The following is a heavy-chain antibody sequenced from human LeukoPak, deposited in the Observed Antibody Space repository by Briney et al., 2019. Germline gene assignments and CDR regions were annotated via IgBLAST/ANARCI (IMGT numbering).Heavy chain of an antibody. Sequence: GASVKVSCKASGYTFTSYYMHWVRQAPGQGLEWMGIINPSGGSTSYAQKFQGRVTMTRDTSTSTVYMELSSLRSEDTAVYYCAREIGMGAFDYYYYGMDAWGQGTTVTVSS. CDR3: AREIGMGAFDYYYYGMDA. V-gene: IGHV1-46*01. D-gene: IGHD3-16*01. CDR2: INPSGGST. CDR1: GYTFTSYY. J-gene: IGHJ6*02.